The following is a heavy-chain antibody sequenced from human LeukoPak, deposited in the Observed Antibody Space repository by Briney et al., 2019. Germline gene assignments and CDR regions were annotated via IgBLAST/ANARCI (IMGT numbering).Heavy chain of an antibody. CDR2: IYYSGST. CDR3: ARADSSGYYSLFDY. J-gene: IGHJ4*02. D-gene: IGHD3-22*01. Sequence: PSETLSLTCTVSGGSISSYYWSWIRQPPGKGLEWIGYIYYSGSTNYNPSLKSRVTISVDTSKNHFSLKLSSVTAADTAVYYCARADSSGYYSLFDYWGQGTLVTVSS. V-gene: IGHV4-59*01. CDR1: GGSISSYY.